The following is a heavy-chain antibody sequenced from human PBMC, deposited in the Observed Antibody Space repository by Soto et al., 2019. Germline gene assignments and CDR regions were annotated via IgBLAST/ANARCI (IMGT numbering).Heavy chain of an antibody. Sequence: PGGSLRLSCAASGFTFSSYAMSWVRQAPGKGLEWVSAISGSGGSTYYADSVKGRFTISRDNSKNTLYLQTNSLRAEDTAVYYCAKGNLGEVTTYEYYFDYWGQGTLVTVSS. CDR2: ISGSGGST. CDR1: GFTFSSYA. V-gene: IGHV3-23*01. D-gene: IGHD4-17*01. CDR3: AKGNLGEVTTYEYYFDY. J-gene: IGHJ4*02.